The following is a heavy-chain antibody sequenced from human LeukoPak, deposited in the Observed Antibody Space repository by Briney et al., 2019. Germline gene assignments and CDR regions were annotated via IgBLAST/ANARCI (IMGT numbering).Heavy chain of an antibody. Sequence: GGSLRLSCAASGFTVSTNYMSAVRQAPGKGRGWVSVIYRGGITYYADSVKGRFTISRDNSKNTLYLQMNSLRAEDTAGSYCGREEGYTYDYWGQGTLVTVSS. CDR2: IYRGGIT. J-gene: IGHJ4*02. CDR3: GREEGYTYDY. CDR1: GFTVSTNY. V-gene: IGHV3-53*01. D-gene: IGHD5-18*01.